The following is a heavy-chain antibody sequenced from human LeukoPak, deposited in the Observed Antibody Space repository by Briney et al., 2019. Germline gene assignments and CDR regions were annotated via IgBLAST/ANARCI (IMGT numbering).Heavy chain of an antibody. D-gene: IGHD2-2*01. V-gene: IGHV4-39*01. J-gene: IGHJ5*02. CDR1: GDSISSSSYY. Sequence: SETLSLTCTVSGDSISSSSYYWGWIRPPPGKGLEWIGSIYYSGSTYYNPSLKSRVTISVDTSKNQFSLKLNSVTAADTAVYYCARRDIVVVPPTGFDPWGQGTLVTVSS. CDR3: ARRDIVVVPPTGFDP. CDR2: IYYSGST.